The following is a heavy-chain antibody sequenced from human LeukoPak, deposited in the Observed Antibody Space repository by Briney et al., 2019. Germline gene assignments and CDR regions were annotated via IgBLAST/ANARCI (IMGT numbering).Heavy chain of an antibody. J-gene: IGHJ4*02. CDR2: IYYSGST. CDR3: ARPAGYSSSWYHLDY. CDR1: GGSISSYY. V-gene: IGHV4-59*08. Sequence: SETLSLTCTVSGGSISSYYWSWIRQPPGKGLEWIGYIYYSGSTNYNPSLKSRVTISVNTSKNQFSLKLSSVTAADTAVYYCARPAGYSSSWYHLDYWGQGTLVTVSS. D-gene: IGHD6-13*01.